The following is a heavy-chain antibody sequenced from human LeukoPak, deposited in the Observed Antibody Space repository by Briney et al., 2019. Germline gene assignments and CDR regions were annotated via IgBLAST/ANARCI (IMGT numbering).Heavy chain of an antibody. D-gene: IGHD4-23*01. V-gene: IGHV3-23*01. CDR2: IIGSGVST. Sequence: GGSLRLSCAAPGFTFSSYATSWVRQGPGKGLEWVSVIIGSGVSTNYADSVKGRFTISRDNSKNTLYLQMNSLRAEDTAVYYCAKDRGTTVVTPFGYWGQGTLVTVSS. J-gene: IGHJ4*02. CDR3: AKDRGTTVVTPFGY. CDR1: GFTFSSYA.